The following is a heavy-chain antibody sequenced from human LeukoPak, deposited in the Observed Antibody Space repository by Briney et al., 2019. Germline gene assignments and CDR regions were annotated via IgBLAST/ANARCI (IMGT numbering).Heavy chain of an antibody. J-gene: IGHJ4*02. D-gene: IGHD5-24*01. CDR3: ARHRSGWLQSSFDS. V-gene: IGHV4-39*01. CDR1: GDSISSSSSY. Sequence: SETLSLTCTVSGDSISSSSSYWGWIRQPPGKGLEWIGSIYYSGSNFDNPALKSRVTISVDTSKNQFSLKLSSVTAADTAVYYCARHRSGWLQSSFDSWGQGSLVTVSS. CDR2: IYYSGSN.